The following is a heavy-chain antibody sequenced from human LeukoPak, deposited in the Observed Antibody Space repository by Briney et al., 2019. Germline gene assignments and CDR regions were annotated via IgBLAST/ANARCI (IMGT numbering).Heavy chain of an antibody. D-gene: IGHD2-15*01. V-gene: IGHV1-2*02. J-gene: IGHJ5*02. CDR1: GYTFTVYY. Sequence: GAAVKVSCKASGYTFTVYYMHLGREAPGQGLGWMGWINPNSGGTNYSQEFQGRVTMTRYRAISTDYLELSRLRSDDPAVYYCARGVVADYNWFDPWRQGTTVTVSS. CDR3: ARGVVADYNWFDP. CDR2: INPNSGGT.